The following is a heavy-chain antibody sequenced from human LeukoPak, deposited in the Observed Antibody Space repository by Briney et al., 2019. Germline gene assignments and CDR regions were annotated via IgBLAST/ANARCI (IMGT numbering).Heavy chain of an antibody. CDR1: GGTFSSYA. CDR2: IIPIFGTA. V-gene: IGHV1-69*01. D-gene: IGHD6-19*01. J-gene: IGHJ4*02. Sequence: SVKVSCKASGGTFSSYAISWVRQAPGQGREWMGGIIPIFGTANYAQKFQGRVTITADESTSTAYMELSSLRSEDTAVYYCARERYSSGWRYFDYWGQGTLVTVSS. CDR3: ARERYSSGWRYFDY.